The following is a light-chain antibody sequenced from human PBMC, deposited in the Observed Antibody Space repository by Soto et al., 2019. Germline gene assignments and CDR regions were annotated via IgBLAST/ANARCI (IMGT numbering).Light chain of an antibody. CDR1: QPILRY. V-gene: IGKV1-39*01. Sequence: DIQMTQYPSSLSASVGDRVTITCRASQPILRYLNWYQQKPGKAPKLLIYAASSLQSGVPSRFSGSGSGTVFTLSISSLQAEDFATYYCHQTYSTPRSFGQGTKLDIK. CDR2: AAS. J-gene: IGKJ2*01. CDR3: HQTYSTPRS.